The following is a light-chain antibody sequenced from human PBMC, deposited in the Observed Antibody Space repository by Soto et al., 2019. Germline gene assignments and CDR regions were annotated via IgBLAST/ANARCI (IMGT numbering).Light chain of an antibody. CDR1: QSISSW. J-gene: IGKJ2*01. V-gene: IGKV1-5*03. CDR2: KAS. CDR3: QQYNSYFYP. Sequence: DIQMTQSPSTLSASVGDRVTITCRASQSISSWLAWYQQKPGKAPKLLIYKASSLESGVTSRFSGSGSGTEFTLTISSLQPDDFATYDSQQYNSYFYPFGQGTKLEIK.